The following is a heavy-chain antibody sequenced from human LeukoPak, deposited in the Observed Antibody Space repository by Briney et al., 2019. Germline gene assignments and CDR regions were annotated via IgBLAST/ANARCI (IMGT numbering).Heavy chain of an antibody. CDR2: INPNSGGT. CDR3: AREVLVTTRRPSWFDP. J-gene: IGHJ5*02. D-gene: IGHD4-17*01. Sequence: ASVKVSCKASGYTFTGYYMHWVRQAPGQGLEWIGWINPNSGGTNYAQKFQGRVTMTRDTSISTAYMELSRLRSDDTAVYYCAREVLVTTRRPSWFDPWGQGTLVTVSS. V-gene: IGHV1-2*02. CDR1: GYTFTGYY.